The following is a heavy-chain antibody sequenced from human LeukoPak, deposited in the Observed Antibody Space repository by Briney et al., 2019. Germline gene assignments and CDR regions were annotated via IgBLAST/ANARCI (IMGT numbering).Heavy chain of an antibody. CDR1: GGSISSGDYY. J-gene: IGHJ5*02. CDR3: ARDSITIFGVPGGWFDP. V-gene: IGHV4-30-4*08. D-gene: IGHD3-3*01. Sequence: SETLSFTCTVSGGSISSGDYYWSWIRQPPGKGLEWIGYIYYSGSTYFNPSLKSRVTISVDTSKNQFSLKLSSVTAADTAVYYCARDSITIFGVPGGWFDPWGQGTLVTVSS. CDR2: IYYSGST.